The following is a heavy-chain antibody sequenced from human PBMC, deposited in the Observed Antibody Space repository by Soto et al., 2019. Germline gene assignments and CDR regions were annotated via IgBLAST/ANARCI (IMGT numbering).Heavy chain of an antibody. CDR2: INHSGNN. CDR1: GGSFSTYY. Sequence: PSETLSLTCVVSGGSFSTYYYNWIRQSPGKGLEWIGEINHSGNNNYSPSLKSRVTMSLDTSKNQFSLKLTSVTAADTAVYYCARGGSNDWPVAFDIWGQGTMVS. CDR3: ARGGSNDWPVAFDI. J-gene: IGHJ3*02. V-gene: IGHV4-34*01. D-gene: IGHD3-9*01.